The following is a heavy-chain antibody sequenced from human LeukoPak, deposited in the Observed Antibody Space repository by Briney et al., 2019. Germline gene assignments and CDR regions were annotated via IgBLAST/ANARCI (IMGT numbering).Heavy chain of an antibody. CDR1: GFTVSSYA. J-gene: IGHJ4*02. CDR2: IYSGGST. Sequence: GGSLRLSCAASGFTVSSYAMSWVRQAPGKGLEWVSVIYSGGSTYYADSVKGRFTISRDNSKNTLYLQMNSLRAEDTAVYYCAKDHYGSGQGNDYWGQGTLVTVSS. D-gene: IGHD3-10*01. V-gene: IGHV3-23*03. CDR3: AKDHYGSGQGNDY.